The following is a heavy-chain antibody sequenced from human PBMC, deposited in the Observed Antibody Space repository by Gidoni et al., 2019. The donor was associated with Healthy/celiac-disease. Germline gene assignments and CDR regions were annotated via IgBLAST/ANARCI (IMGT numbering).Heavy chain of an antibody. CDR1: GYSFTSYW. V-gene: IGHV5-51*01. CDR2: IYPGDSDT. CDR3: ARRSVVPAANTHYYYYMDV. D-gene: IGHD2-2*01. Sequence: EVQLVQSGAEVKKPGESLKISCKGSGYSFTSYWIGWVRQMPGKGLEWMGIIYPGDSDTRYSPSFQGQVTISADKSISTAYLQWSSLKASDTAMYYCARRSVVPAANTHYYYYMDVWGKGTTVTVSS. J-gene: IGHJ6*03.